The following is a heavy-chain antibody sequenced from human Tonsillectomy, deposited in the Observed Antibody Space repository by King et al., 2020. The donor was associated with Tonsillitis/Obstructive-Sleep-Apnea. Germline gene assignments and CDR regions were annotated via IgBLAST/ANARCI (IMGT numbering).Heavy chain of an antibody. CDR1: GYTFTSYA. CDR2: INTNTGNP. D-gene: IGHD2-2*01. V-gene: IGHV7-4-1*02. J-gene: IGHJ3*02. Sequence: QLVQSGSELKKPGASVKVSCKASGYTFTSYALNWVRQAPGQGLEWMGWINTNTGNPTYAQGFTGRFVFSLDTSVSTAYLQISSLKAEDTAVYYCANLGYCSTPSCYPPLVAFDIWGQGTMVTVSS. CDR3: ANLGYCSTPSCYPPLVAFDI.